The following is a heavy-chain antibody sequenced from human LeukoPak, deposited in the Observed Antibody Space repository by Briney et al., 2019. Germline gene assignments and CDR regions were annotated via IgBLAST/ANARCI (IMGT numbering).Heavy chain of an antibody. CDR3: ARLYGSVDY. J-gene: IGHJ4*02. D-gene: IGHD3-10*01. V-gene: IGHV1-46*01. CDR2: IIPSGLST. CDR1: GYTFTSYY. Sequence: GPLTVSCKASGYTFTSYYMHWVRQAPGQGLEWMGIIIPSGLSTSYAQKFQGRVTMTRDTSTSTVYMELSSLRSEDTAVYYCARLYGSVDYWGQGTLVTVS.